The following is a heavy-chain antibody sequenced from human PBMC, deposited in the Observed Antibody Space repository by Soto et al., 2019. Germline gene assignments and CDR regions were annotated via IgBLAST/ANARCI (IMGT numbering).Heavy chain of an antibody. CDR1: GFTFSSYG. J-gene: IGHJ4*02. Sequence: QVQLVESGGGVVQPGRSLGLSCAASGFTFSSYGMHWVRQAPGKGLEWVAVISYDGSNKYYADSVKGRFTISRDNFKNTLYLQMNSLRAEDTAVYYCAKDSSSNHFDYWGQGTLVTVSS. D-gene: IGHD6-6*01. CDR2: ISYDGSNK. V-gene: IGHV3-30*18. CDR3: AKDSSSNHFDY.